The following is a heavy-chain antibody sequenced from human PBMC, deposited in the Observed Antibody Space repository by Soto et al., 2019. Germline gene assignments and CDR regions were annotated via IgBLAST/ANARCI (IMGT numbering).Heavy chain of an antibody. V-gene: IGHV3-7*01. CDR2: IKQDGSEK. CDR1: GFTFSSYW. CDR3: ARATGDYVLLWCGELGAPQTWFDH. D-gene: IGHD3-10*01. Sequence: GGSLRLSCAASGFTFSSYWMSWVRQAPGKGLEWVANIKQDGSEKYYVDSVKGRFTISRDNAKNSLYLQMNSLRAEDTAVYYCARATGDYVLLWCGELGAPQTWFDHWGQGTLVTVSS. J-gene: IGHJ5*02.